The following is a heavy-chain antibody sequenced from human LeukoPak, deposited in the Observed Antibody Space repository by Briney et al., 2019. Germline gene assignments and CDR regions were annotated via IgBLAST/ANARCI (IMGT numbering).Heavy chain of an antibody. D-gene: IGHD6-19*01. CDR3: ARHVAGYSSRAGAFDI. CDR1: CGSFSGYY. V-gene: IGHV4-34*01. Sequence: TSETLSLTCAVYCGSFSGYYWSWIRQPPGKGLEWIGEINHSGSTNYNPSLKSRVTISVDTSKNQFSLKLSSVTAADTAVYYCARHVAGYSSRAGAFDIWGQGTMVTVSS. CDR2: INHSGST. J-gene: IGHJ3*02.